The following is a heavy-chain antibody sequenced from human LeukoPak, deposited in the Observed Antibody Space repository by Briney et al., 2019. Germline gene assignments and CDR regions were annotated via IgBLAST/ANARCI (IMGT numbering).Heavy chain of an antibody. CDR1: GYTFTSYY. CDR3: ARQSATHADY. Sequence: GESLKISCQTSGYTFTSYYIAWVRQMPGKGLEWMAIIYPSDSDTRYSPSFQGQVTISVDKSISTAYLQWRSLKASDTAMYYCARQSATHADYWGQGTPVTVSS. J-gene: IGHJ4*02. CDR2: IYPSDSDT. V-gene: IGHV5-51*01.